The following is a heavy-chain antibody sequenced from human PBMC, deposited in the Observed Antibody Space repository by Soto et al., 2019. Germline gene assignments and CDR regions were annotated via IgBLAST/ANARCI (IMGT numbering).Heavy chain of an antibody. J-gene: IGHJ4*02. CDR2: IYYSGST. Sequence: SETLSLTCSVSGGSISSSSYYWGWIRQPPGKGLEWIGSIYYSGSTYYNPSLKSRVTISVDTSKNQFSLKLSSVTAADTAVYYCASLQLGPYGSGNYWGQGTLVTVSS. CDR1: GGSISSSSYY. D-gene: IGHD3-10*01. CDR3: ASLQLGPYGSGNY. V-gene: IGHV4-39*01.